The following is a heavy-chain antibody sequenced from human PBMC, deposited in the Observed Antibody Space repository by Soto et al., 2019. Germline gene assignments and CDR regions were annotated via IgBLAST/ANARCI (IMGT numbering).Heavy chain of an antibody. CDR1: GHSLNKYD. J-gene: IGHJ4*02. CDR3: ARDRPYSYDSRAYPALDY. CDR2: VNPNSGET. Sequence: GASVKVSCKASGHSLNKYDINWVRQAPGQGLEWMGWVNPNSGETGFAQKFQGRVTMTRDTSTNTAYMELRSLRSDDTAVYFCARDRPYSYDSRAYPALDYWGQGTQVTVSS. V-gene: IGHV1-8*01. D-gene: IGHD3-22*01.